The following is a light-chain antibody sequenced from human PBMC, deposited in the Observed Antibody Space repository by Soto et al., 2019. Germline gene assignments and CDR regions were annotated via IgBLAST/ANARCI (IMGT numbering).Light chain of an antibody. CDR3: SSYSISTAYL. Sequence: QSALTQPASVSGSPGQSITISCTATSSDVGGYDYVSWYQLHPGKAPKLMVFEVSNRPSGVSYRFSGSKSGNTASLTISGLQAEAEADYFCSSYSISTAYLFGTGTKVTVL. CDR2: EVS. V-gene: IGLV2-14*01. CDR1: SSDVGGYDY. J-gene: IGLJ1*01.